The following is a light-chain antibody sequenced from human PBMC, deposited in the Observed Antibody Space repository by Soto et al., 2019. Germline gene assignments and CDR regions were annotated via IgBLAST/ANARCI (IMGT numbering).Light chain of an antibody. J-gene: IGLJ1*01. CDR2: EVF. V-gene: IGLV2-14*01. Sequence: QSVLTQPASVSGSPGQSITISCTGTTGDVGGYNYVSWYQQHPGKAPRLLIYEVFKRPSGVSDRFSGSRSGNSASLTIARLQAEDEADYYCFSYTTRSTRVFGTGTKLTVL. CDR1: TGDVGGYNY. CDR3: FSYTTRSTRV.